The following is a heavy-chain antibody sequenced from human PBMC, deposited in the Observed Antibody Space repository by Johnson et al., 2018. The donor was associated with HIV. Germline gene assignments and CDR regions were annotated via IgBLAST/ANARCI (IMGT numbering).Heavy chain of an antibody. CDR1: GFTFSSYV. CDR3: ARVTTGQYHYDAFDI. V-gene: IGHV3-30-3*01. D-gene: IGHD2-2*01. J-gene: IGHJ3*02. CDR2: ISYDESNK. Sequence: QVQLVESGGDVVQPGRSLRLSCVASGFTFSSYVMHWVRQAPGKGLEWVALISYDESNKDYADSVKGRFTISRDNSKNTLFLQMNSLRAGDTAVYYCARVTTGQYHYDAFDIWGQGTMVTVSS.